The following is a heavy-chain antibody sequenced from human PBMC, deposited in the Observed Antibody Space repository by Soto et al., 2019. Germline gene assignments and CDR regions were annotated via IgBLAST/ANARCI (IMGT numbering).Heavy chain of an antibody. J-gene: IGHJ4*01. Sequence: GGSLRLSCAASGFTFDDYAMHWVRQAPGKGLEWVSGISWNSGSIGYADSVKGRFTISKDTSKNQVVLKLTNVDPMDTATYYCARVRTSGSGWFVFDYWGHGTLVTVSS. D-gene: IGHD6-19*01. V-gene: IGHV3-9*01. CDR3: ARVRTSGSGWFVFDY. CDR1: GFTFDDYA. CDR2: ISWNSGSI.